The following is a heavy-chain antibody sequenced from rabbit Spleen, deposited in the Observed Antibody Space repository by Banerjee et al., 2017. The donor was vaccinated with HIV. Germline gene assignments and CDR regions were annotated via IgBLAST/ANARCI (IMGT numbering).Heavy chain of an antibody. Sequence: QLVESGGGLVQPGGSLKLSCKASGFDFSTYSMSWVRQAPGKGLEWIGYIDPVFGSTVYASWVNGRFTISSHNAQNTLYLQLNSLTAADTATYFCVREAGYAGYGPYYLNLWGQGTLVTVS. V-gene: IGHV1S7*01. J-gene: IGHJ4*01. CDR2: IDPVFGST. CDR1: GFDFSTYS. D-gene: IGHD7-1*01. CDR3: VREAGYAGYGPYYLNL.